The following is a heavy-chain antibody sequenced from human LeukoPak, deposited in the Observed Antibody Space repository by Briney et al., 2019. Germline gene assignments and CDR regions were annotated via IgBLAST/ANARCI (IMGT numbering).Heavy chain of an antibody. D-gene: IGHD6-13*01. CDR2: IKQDGSEK. CDR3: ARAAAGNRGWDWYYFDY. J-gene: IGHJ4*02. CDR1: GFTFSSYW. Sequence: GGSLRLSCAASGFTFSSYWMSWVRQAPGKGLEWVANIKQDGSEKYYVDSVKGRFTISRDNAKNSLFLQMNNLRAEDMAVYYCARAAAGNRGWDWYYFDYWGQGTLVSVSS. V-gene: IGHV3-7*01.